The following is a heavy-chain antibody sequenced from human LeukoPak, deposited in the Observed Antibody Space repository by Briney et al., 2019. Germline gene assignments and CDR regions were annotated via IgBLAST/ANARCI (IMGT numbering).Heavy chain of an antibody. CDR2: IYYSGST. V-gene: IGHV4-39*07. Sequence: SETLSLTCTVSGGSISSSSYYWGWIRQPPGKGLEWIGSIYYSGSTYYNPSLKSRVTISVDTSKNQFSLKLSSVTAADTAVYYCARTTRGSGFDYWGQGTLVTVSS. J-gene: IGHJ4*02. D-gene: IGHD1-14*01. CDR1: GGSISSSSYY. CDR3: ARTTRGSGFDY.